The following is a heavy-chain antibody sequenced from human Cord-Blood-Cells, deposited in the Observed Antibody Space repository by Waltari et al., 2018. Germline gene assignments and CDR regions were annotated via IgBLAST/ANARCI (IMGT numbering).Heavy chain of an antibody. D-gene: IGHD3-10*01. J-gene: IGHJ5*02. CDR3: AKERELLFGGDNWFDP. CDR1: EFTFSSYA. V-gene: IGHV3-23*01. CDR2: ISGSGGST. Sequence: EVQLLESGGGLVQPGGSLRLSCAASEFTFSSYAMTWVRQAPGKGLEWVSAISGSGGSTYYADSVKGRFTISRDNSKNTLYLQMNSLRAEDTAVYYCAKERELLFGGDNWFDPWGQGTLVTVSS.